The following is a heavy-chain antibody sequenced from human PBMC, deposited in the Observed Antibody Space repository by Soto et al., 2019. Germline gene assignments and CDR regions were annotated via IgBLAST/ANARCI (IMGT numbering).Heavy chain of an antibody. CDR3: ARAPPTSVDYWVPTLY. D-gene: IGHD4-17*01. CDR2: ISYDGSNK. Sequence: QVQLVESGGGVVQPGRSLRLSCAASGFTFSSYAMHWVRQAPGKGLEWVAVISYDGSNKYYADSVKGRFTISRDNSKNTQYLQMNSLRAEDTAVYYCARAPPTSVDYWVPTLYWGQGTLVTVSS. J-gene: IGHJ4*02. V-gene: IGHV3-30-3*01. CDR1: GFTFSSYA.